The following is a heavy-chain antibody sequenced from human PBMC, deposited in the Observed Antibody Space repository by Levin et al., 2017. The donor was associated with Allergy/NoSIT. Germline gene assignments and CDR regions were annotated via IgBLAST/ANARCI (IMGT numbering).Heavy chain of an antibody. J-gene: IGHJ3*02. D-gene: IGHD1-26*01. Sequence: GGSLRLSCAASGFSVTGYYMNWMRQAPGKGLQWVSYISSSGTSTDSADSVKGRFTISRDNAKNSLYLQMNRLRAEDTAVYYCARVREVGTRRDAFDIWGQGTMVTVSS. CDR2: ISSSGTST. CDR3: ARVREVGTRRDAFDI. V-gene: IGHV3-11*05. CDR1: GFSVTGYY.